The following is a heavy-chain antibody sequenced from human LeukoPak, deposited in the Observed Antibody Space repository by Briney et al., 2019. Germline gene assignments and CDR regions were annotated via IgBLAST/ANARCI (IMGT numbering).Heavy chain of an antibody. V-gene: IGHV1-2*02. CDR3: ARGAYYDILPLDY. Sequence: ASVKVSCKASGYTFTGYYMHWVRQAPGQGLEWMGWINPNSGGTNYAQKFQGRVTMTRDTSISTAYMELSRLRSDDTAVYYCARGAYYDILPLDYWGQGTLVTVSS. CDR1: GYTFTGYY. J-gene: IGHJ4*02. CDR2: INPNSGGT. D-gene: IGHD3-9*01.